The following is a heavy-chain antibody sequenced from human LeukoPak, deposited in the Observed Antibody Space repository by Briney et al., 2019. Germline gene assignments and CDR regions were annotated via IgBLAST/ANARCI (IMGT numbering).Heavy chain of an antibody. V-gene: IGHV3-30*18. J-gene: IGHJ6*02. D-gene: IGHD3-9*01. CDR2: ISYDGSNK. CDR1: GFTFSSYG. CDR3: AKDRDWSPLLPSMDV. Sequence: GGSLRLSCAASGFTFSSYGMHWVRQAPGKGLEWVAVISYDGSNKYYADSVKGRFTISRDNSKNTLYLQMNSLRAEDTAVYYCAKDRDWSPLLPSMDVWGQGTTVTVSS.